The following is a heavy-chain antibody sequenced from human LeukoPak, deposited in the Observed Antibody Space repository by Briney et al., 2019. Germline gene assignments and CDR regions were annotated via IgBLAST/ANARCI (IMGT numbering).Heavy chain of an antibody. D-gene: IGHD1-7*01. J-gene: IGHJ4*02. CDR3: ARDPGITGTTLFFDY. Sequence: ASVKVSCKASGGTFSSYAISWVRQAPGQGLEWMGGIIPIFGTANYAQKFQGRVTITTDDSTSTAYMELSSLRSEDTAVYYCARDPGITGTTLFFDYWGQGTLVTVSS. V-gene: IGHV1-69*05. CDR2: IIPIFGTA. CDR1: GGTFSSYA.